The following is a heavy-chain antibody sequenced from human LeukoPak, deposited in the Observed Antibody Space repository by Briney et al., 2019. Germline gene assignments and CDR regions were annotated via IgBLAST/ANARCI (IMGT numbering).Heavy chain of an antibody. CDR3: ARGPGVVYYYYYYMDV. CDR1: GYTFASYD. CDR2: RNPNSGNT. D-gene: IGHD2-21*01. V-gene: IGHV1-8*01. J-gene: IGHJ6*03. Sequence: ASVKVSCKASGYTFASYDINWVRQATGQGLEWMGWRNPNSGNTGYAQKFQGRVTITTDESTSTAYMELSSLRSEDTAVYYCARGPGVVYYYYYYMDVWGKGTTVTVSS.